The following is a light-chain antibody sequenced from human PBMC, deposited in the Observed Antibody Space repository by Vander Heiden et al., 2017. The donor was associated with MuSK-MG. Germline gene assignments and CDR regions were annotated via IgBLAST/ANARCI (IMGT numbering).Light chain of an antibody. CDR1: STDLGDSNC. CDR3: SSYTPTNTL. CDR2: DVH. J-gene: IGLJ2*01. Sequence: QSALTQPASVSGSPGHWITISCTGTSTDLGDSNCVSWYQQHTGKAPKLISYDVHKRPSGVSERFAGSKSGNTAALTISGLRAEDEADYYCSSYTPTNTLVGGGTKLTVL. V-gene: IGLV2-14*03.